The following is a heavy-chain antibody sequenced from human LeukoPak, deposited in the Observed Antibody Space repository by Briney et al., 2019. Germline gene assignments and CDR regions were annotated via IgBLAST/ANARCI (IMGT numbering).Heavy chain of an antibody. D-gene: IGHD3-10*01. CDR2: IYYSGST. CDR3: AREGGYGSGGLDY. Sequence: SEPLSLTCTVSGGSISSSSYYWGWIRQPPGQGLEWIGSIYYSGSTYYNPSLKSRVTISVDTSKNQFSLRLSSVTAADTAVYYCAREGGYGSGGLDYWGQGTLVTVSS. CDR1: GGSISSSSYY. V-gene: IGHV4-39*02. J-gene: IGHJ4*02.